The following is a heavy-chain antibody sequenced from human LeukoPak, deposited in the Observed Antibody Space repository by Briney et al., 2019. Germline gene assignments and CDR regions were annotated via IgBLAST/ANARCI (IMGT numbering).Heavy chain of an antibody. Sequence: GASVKVSCKASGYTFTGYYMHWVRQAPGQGLEWMGWINTNTGNPTYAQGFTGRFVFSLDTSVSTAYLQISSLKADDTAVYYCARAGTMVRGVRWDYYYYGMDVWGQGTTVTVSS. J-gene: IGHJ6*02. CDR2: INTNTGNP. CDR1: GYTFTGYY. V-gene: IGHV7-4-1*02. CDR3: ARAGTMVRGVRWDYYYYGMDV. D-gene: IGHD3-10*01.